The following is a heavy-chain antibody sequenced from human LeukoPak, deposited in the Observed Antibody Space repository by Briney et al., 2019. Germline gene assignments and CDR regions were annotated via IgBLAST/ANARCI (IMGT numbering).Heavy chain of an antibody. V-gene: IGHV3-21*01. CDR1: GFTFSSYS. J-gene: IGHJ4*02. Sequence: PGGSLRLSCAASGFTFSSYSMNWVRQAPGKGLEWVSSISSSSSYIYYADSVKGRFTISRDNAKNSLYLQMNSLRAEDTAVYYCARDFGPQWELQTYYFDYWGQGTLVTVSS. CDR3: ARDFGPQWELQTYYFDY. D-gene: IGHD1-26*01. CDR2: ISSSSSYI.